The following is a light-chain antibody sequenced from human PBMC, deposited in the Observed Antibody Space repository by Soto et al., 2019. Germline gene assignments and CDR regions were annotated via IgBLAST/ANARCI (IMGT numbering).Light chain of an antibody. J-gene: IGLJ3*02. V-gene: IGLV1-44*01. Sequence: QSVLTQPPSASGTPGQRVTISCSGSSSNIGTNTVNWHQQLPGTAPKLLIYSNNQRPSGAPDRFSGSKSGTSASLAISGLQSEDGADYYCGAWDDSLNGWVFGGGTKLTVL. CDR2: SNN. CDR3: GAWDDSLNGWV. CDR1: SSNIGTNT.